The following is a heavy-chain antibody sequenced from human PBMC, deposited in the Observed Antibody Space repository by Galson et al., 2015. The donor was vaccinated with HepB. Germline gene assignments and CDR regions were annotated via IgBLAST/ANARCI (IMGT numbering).Heavy chain of an antibody. J-gene: IGHJ6*03. D-gene: IGHD4-11*01. CDR2: IYPGGST. CDR1: GFTVSSNY. Sequence: SLRLSCAASGFTVSSNYMSWVRQAPGKGLEWVSVIYPGGSTYYADSVKGRFTISRDNSRNTLYLQMNSLRAEDTAMYYCARVMETYRDYYYYYMDVWGKGTTVTVSS. CDR3: ARVMETYRDYYYYYMDV. V-gene: IGHV3-66*01.